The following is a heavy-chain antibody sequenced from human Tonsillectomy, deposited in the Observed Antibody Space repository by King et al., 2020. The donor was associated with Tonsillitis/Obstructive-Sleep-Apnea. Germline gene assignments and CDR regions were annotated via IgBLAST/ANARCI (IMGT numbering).Heavy chain of an antibody. D-gene: IGHD4-17*01. CDR3: AASHLDYGDFTFDY. J-gene: IGHJ4*02. Sequence: VQLVESGGGLVQPGGSLRLSCAASGFTVSSNDMTWVRQAPGKGLEWVAVIFACGSTFYADSVKGRFTISRDNSKSTLYLQMNSLRAEDTAVYYCAASHLDYGDFTFDYWGRGTLVTVSS. CDR1: GFTVSSND. CDR2: IFACGST. V-gene: IGHV3-66*01.